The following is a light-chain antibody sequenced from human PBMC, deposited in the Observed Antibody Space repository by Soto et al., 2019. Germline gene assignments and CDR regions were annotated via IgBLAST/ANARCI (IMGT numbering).Light chain of an antibody. CDR1: QSVGSN. J-gene: IGKJ1*01. Sequence: ETDMTQSPATLSVSPGETATLSCRASQSVGSNLAWYQQKPGQAPRLLIYGASTRANGIPARFSGSGSGTELTLTISSLQSEDFALYYCQQYNNWHTWTFGQGTKVDIK. CDR3: QQYNNWHTWT. V-gene: IGKV3-15*01. CDR2: GAS.